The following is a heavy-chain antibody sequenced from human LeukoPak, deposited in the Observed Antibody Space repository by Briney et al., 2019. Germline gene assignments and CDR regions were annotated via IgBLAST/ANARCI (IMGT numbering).Heavy chain of an antibody. CDR3: ARGQRYCSSTSCYELDY. CDR2: INHSGST. CDR1: GGSFSGYY. V-gene: IGHV4-34*01. J-gene: IGHJ4*02. Sequence: SETLSLTCAVYGGSFSGYYWSWIRQPPGKGLEWIGEINHSGSTNYNPSLKSRVTISVDTSKNQFSLKLSSVTAADTAVYYCARGQRYCSSTSCYELDYWGQGTLVTVSS. D-gene: IGHD2-2*01.